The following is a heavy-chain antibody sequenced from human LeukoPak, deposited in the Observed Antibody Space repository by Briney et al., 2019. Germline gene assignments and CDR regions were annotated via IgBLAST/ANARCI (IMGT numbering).Heavy chain of an antibody. CDR2: IGVYNGNT. D-gene: IGHD2-15*01. CDR1: GDTFTSYG. Sequence: ASVKVSCKVSGDTFTSYGIAWVRQAPGHGFEWMGWIGVYNGNTNYVERLQGRVVMTTDTSTNTAYMELRGLRSDDTAVYYCARRSARYCSGGSCYFDYWGQGTLVTVSS. J-gene: IGHJ4*02. V-gene: IGHV1-18*04. CDR3: ARRSARYCSGGSCYFDY.